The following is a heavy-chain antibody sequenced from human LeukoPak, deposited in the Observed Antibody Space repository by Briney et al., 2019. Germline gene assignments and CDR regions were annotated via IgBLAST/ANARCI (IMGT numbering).Heavy chain of an antibody. CDR2: IYSGGST. CDR3: ARSGYTSIAAAGTFDY. CDR1: GFTVSSNY. J-gene: IGHJ4*02. V-gene: IGHV3-66*01. Sequence: GGSLRLSCAASGFTVSSNYMSWVRQAPGKGLEWVSVIYSGGSTYYADYVKGRFTISRDNSKNTLYLQMNSLRAEDTAVYYCARSGYTSIAAAGTFDYWGQGTLVTVSS. D-gene: IGHD6-13*01.